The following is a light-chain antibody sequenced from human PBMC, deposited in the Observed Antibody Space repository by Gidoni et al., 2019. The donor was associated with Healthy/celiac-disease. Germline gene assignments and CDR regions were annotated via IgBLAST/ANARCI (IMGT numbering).Light chain of an antibody. CDR3: QQRSNWPPWT. J-gene: IGKJ1*01. CDR1: QSVSSY. CDR2: DAS. V-gene: IGKV3-11*01. Sequence: EIVLTQSPATLSLSPGERATLSCRASQSVSSYLAWYQQKPCQAPRLLIYDASNRATGIPARFSGSGSGTDFTLTISSLGPEDFAVYYCQQRSNWPPWTFGQGTKVEIK.